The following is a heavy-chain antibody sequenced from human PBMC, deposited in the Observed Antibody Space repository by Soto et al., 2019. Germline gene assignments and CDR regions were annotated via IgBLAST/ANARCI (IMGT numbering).Heavy chain of an antibody. Sequence: QVQLQESGPGLVKPSETLSLPCTVSGGSVSSGSYYWSWIRQPPGKGLEWIGYIYYSGSTNYYTSLKSRVTISVDTSKNQFSLKLSPVTAADTAVYYCASANTPTYYRMDLWGQGTTVTVSS. J-gene: IGHJ6*02. CDR1: GGSVSSGSYY. CDR3: ASANTPTYYRMDL. D-gene: IGHD5-18*01. CDR2: IYYSGST. V-gene: IGHV4-61*01.